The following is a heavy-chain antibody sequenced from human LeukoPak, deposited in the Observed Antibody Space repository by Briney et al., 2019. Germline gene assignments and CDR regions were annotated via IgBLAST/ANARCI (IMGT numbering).Heavy chain of an antibody. Sequence: ASVKVSCKASGYTFTSYAINWVRQPPGQGLEWMGWINTNTGNPTYAQGFTGRFVFSLDTSVSTAYLQISSLKAKDTAVYYCARNSVFGVIWDWGQGTLVTVSS. CDR3: ARNSVFGVIWD. CDR1: GYTFTSYA. J-gene: IGHJ4*02. CDR2: INTNTGNP. V-gene: IGHV7-4-1*02. D-gene: IGHD3-3*01.